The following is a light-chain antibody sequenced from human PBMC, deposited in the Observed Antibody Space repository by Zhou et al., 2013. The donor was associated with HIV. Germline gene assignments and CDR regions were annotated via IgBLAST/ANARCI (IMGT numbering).Light chain of an antibody. Sequence: EIVMTQSPATLSVSPGERATLSCRASQSVSSNLAWYQQKPGQAPRLLIYGASTRATGIPARFSGSGSGTEFTLTISSMQSEDFAVYFCQQDYNLYSFGQGTKLETK. J-gene: IGKJ2*03. CDR2: GAS. V-gene: IGKV3-15*01. CDR3: QQDYNLYS. CDR1: QSVSSN.